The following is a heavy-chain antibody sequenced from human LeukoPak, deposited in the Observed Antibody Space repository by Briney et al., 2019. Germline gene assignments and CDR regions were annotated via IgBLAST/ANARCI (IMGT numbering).Heavy chain of an antibody. D-gene: IGHD4-11*01. CDR2: ITQDGSST. J-gene: IGHJ4*02. Sequence: GGSLRLSCAASGITFRNYWMHWVRQAPGKGLVWVSHITQDGSSTFYADSVKGRFPISRDNAKNTPYLQMNGLRAEDTAVYYCATDDYRGLGYWGQGTLVTVSS. CDR1: GITFRNYW. CDR3: ATDDYRGLGY. V-gene: IGHV3-74*01.